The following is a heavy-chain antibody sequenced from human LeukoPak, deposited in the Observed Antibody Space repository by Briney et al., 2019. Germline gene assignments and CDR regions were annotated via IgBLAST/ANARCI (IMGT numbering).Heavy chain of an antibody. CDR3: AMQARRFGSGSYMYY. J-gene: IGHJ4*02. CDR1: GYTFTSYW. Sequence: GESLQISCEASGYTFTSYWIGWVRHMPAKGLEWRGIIYPADSDTRYSPSFQSHVTMSVDKSINTAYLQWSSLGASDTAMYYCAMQARRFGSGSYMYYWGQGTLVTVSS. D-gene: IGHD3-10*01. CDR2: IYPADSDT. V-gene: IGHV5-51*01.